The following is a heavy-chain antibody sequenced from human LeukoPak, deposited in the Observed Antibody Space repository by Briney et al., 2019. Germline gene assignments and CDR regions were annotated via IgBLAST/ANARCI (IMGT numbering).Heavy chain of an antibody. V-gene: IGHV1-8*01. CDR1: GYTFTDYN. J-gene: IGHJ4*02. Sequence: ASVKVSCKASGYTFTDYNINWVRQATGQGLEWMGRMHPKSGNTNYAQKFQGRVTMTRNTSISTAYMELSSLKSDDTAVYYCARVAGPVTGTDRDDWGQGTLVTVSS. CDR3: ARVAGPVTGTDRDD. CDR2: MHPKSGNT. D-gene: IGHD6-19*01.